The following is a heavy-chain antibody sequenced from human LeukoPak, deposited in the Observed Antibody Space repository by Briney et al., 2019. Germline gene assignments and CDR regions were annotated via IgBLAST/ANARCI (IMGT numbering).Heavy chain of an antibody. D-gene: IGHD3-10*01. CDR1: GGSISSYY. J-gene: IGHJ6*03. CDR2: IYTSGST. CDR3: ARDGSGFGELVSYMDV. V-gene: IGHV4-4*07. Sequence: PSETLSLTCTVSGGSISSYYWSWIRQPAGKGLEWIGRIYTSGSTNYNPSLKSRVTMSVDTSKNQFSLKLSSVTAADTAVYYCARDGSGFGELVSYMDVWGKGTTVTVSS.